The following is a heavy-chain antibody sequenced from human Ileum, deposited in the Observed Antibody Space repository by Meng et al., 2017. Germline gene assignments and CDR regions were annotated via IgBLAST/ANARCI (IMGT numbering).Heavy chain of an antibody. V-gene: IGHV4-30-4*01. CDR3: ARAPKYCTNAVCSRPLDS. D-gene: IGHD2-8*01. Sequence: QVQLQESGPLLVKPSQTLSLPCTFSGGSISSGDYYWSWVRQSPGKGPEWIGYIYSNGNTYSNPSLRGRLMISIDTSKNQFSLKLSSVTAADTAVYYCARAPKYCTNAVCSRPLDSWGQGTLVTVSS. CDR1: GGSISSGDYY. CDR2: IYSNGNT. J-gene: IGHJ4*02.